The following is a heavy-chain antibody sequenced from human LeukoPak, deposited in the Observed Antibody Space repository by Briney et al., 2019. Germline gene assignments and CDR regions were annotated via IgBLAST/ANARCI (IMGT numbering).Heavy chain of an antibody. CDR1: GYSISSGYY. CDR3: ARGGGYDEYYSYYYVDV. V-gene: IGHV4-38-2*01. D-gene: IGHD5-12*01. CDR2: IYHNGST. Sequence: SETLSLTCAVSGYSISSGYYWGWIRQPPGKGLEWIGSIYHNGSTYYNPSLKSRVTISVDTSKNQFSLKLSSVTAADTAVYYCARGGGYDEYYSYYYVDVWGKGTTVTVSS. J-gene: IGHJ6*03.